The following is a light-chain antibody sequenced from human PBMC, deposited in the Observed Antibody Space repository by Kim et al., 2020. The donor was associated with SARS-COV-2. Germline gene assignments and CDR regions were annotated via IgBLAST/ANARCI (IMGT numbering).Light chain of an antibody. CDR3: HQYSSVPFT. CDR1: QTVTTW. Sequence: DIQMTQSPSTLSASVGDRVTITCRASQTVTTWLAWYQQKPGKAPKLLIYKASTLERGVPSRFSGSGSGTDFTLTISSLQAEDGAVYYCHQYSSVPFTFGQGAKLEIK. V-gene: IGKV1-5*03. CDR2: KAS. J-gene: IGKJ2*01.